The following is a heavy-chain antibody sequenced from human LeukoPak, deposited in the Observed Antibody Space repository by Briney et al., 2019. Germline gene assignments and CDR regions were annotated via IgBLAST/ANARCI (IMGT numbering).Heavy chain of an antibody. J-gene: IGHJ4*02. CDR3: ARHWGVGATYYFDY. CDR2: IHYSGST. V-gene: IGHV4-59*08. D-gene: IGHD1-26*01. Sequence: PSETLSLTCIVSGGSISGYYWSWIRQPPGRGLEWIGYIHYSGSTSYNPSLKSRVTISVDTSKNQFSLKLSSVTAADTAVYYCARHWGVGATYYFDYWGQGTLVTVSS. CDR1: GGSISGYY.